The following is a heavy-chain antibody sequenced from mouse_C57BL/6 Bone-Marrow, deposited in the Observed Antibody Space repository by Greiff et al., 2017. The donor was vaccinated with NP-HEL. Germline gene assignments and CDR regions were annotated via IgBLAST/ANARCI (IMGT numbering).Heavy chain of an antibody. J-gene: IGHJ4*01. Sequence: QVQLKESGPGLVQPSQSLSITCTVSGFSLTSYGVHWVRQSPGKGLEWLGVIWSGGSTDYNAAFISRLSISKDNSKSQVFFKMNSLQADDTAIYYCASPIYYGNGGYAMDYWGQGTSVTVSS. V-gene: IGHV2-2*01. D-gene: IGHD2-1*01. CDR3: ASPIYYGNGGYAMDY. CDR2: IWSGGST. CDR1: GFSLTSYG.